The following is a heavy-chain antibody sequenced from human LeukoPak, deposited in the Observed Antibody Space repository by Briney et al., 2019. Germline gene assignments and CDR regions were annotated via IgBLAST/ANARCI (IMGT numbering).Heavy chain of an antibody. CDR2: IYPGDSDT. V-gene: IGHV5-51*01. J-gene: IGHJ6*02. D-gene: IGHD5-18*01. CDR1: GYSFTSYW. CDR3: ATLQGGYSYGTEDYGMDV. Sequence: GESLKISCKGSGYSFTSYWIGWVRQMPGKGLEWMGIIYPGDSDTRYSPSFQGQVAISADKSISTAYLQWSSLKASDTAMYYCATLQGGYSYGTEDYGMDVWGQGTTVTVSS.